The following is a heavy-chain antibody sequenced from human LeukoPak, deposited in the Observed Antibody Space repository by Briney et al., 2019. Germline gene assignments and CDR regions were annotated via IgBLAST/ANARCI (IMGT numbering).Heavy chain of an antibody. CDR2: IKSKVDGGTT. Sequence: PGGSLRLSCAASGFTFSDTWMTWVRQAPGKGLEWVGHIKSKVDGGTTDYTALVKGRFIISRDDSKKILSLQMNSLKTEDTAVYYCAREGGQWLVLGWFDPWGQGTLVTVSS. D-gene: IGHD6-19*01. CDR3: AREGGQWLVLGWFDP. V-gene: IGHV3-15*01. CDR1: GFTFSDTW. J-gene: IGHJ5*02.